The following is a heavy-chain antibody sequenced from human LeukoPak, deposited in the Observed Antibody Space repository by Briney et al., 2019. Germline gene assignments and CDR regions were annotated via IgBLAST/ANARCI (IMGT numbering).Heavy chain of an antibody. V-gene: IGHV4-39*07. J-gene: IGHJ3*02. CDR3: AREWTTWGAFDI. D-gene: IGHD2/OR15-2a*01. Sequence: SETLSLTCTVSGGSISSRTYYWGWIRQPPGKGLEWIGSIYHTGSTFYNPSLKSRVTISVDTSKNQFSMKLSSVTAADAAVYFCAREWTTWGAFDIWGQGTMVTVSS. CDR2: IYHTGST. CDR1: GGSISSRTYY.